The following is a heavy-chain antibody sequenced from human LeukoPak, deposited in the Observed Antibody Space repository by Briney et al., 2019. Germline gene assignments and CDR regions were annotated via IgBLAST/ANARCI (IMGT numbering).Heavy chain of an antibody. Sequence: GGSLRLSCAASGFTFSSYAMSWVRQAPGKGLEWVSAISGSGGSTYYADSVKGRFTISRDNSKNTLYLQMNSLRAEDTAVYYCAKVRRPKIAAAGTNPVLDYWGQGTLVTVSS. J-gene: IGHJ4*02. V-gene: IGHV3-23*01. D-gene: IGHD6-13*01. CDR3: AKVRRPKIAAAGTNPVLDY. CDR2: ISGSGGST. CDR1: GFTFSSYA.